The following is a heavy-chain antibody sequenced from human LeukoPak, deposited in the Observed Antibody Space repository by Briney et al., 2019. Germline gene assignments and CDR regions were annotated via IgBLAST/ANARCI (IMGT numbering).Heavy chain of an antibody. V-gene: IGHV3-20*04. CDR2: INWNGGST. CDR1: GFTFDDYG. CDR3: ARGLSYYDSSGYGGRFDY. D-gene: IGHD3-22*01. Sequence: GGSLRLSCAASGFTFDDYGMSWVRQAPGKGLEWVSGINWNGGSTGYADSVEGRFTISRDNAKNSLYLQMNSLRAEDTALYYCARGLSYYDSSGYGGRFDYWGQGTLVTVSS. J-gene: IGHJ4*02.